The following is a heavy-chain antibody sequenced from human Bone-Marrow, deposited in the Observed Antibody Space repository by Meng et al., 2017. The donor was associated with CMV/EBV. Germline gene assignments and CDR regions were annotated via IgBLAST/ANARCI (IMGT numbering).Heavy chain of an antibody. CDR3: AREEAGGCSSTSCYTSEWFDP. V-gene: IGHV3-30-3*01. J-gene: IGHJ5*02. CDR1: GFTFSSYA. CDR2: ISYDGSNK. D-gene: IGHD2-2*02. Sequence: GESLKISCAASGFTFSSYAMHWVRQAPGKGLEWVAVISYDGSNKYYADSVKGRFTISRDNSKNTLYLQMNSRRAEDTAVYYCAREEAGGCSSTSCYTSEWFDPWGQGTLVTVSS.